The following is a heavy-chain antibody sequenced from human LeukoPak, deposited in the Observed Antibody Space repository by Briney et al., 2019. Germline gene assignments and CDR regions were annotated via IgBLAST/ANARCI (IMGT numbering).Heavy chain of an antibody. D-gene: IGHD3-10*01. CDR1: GYTFTGYY. Sequence: ASVKVSCKAPGYTFTGYYMHWVRQAPGQGLEWMGWINPNSGDTHYVQKFQGRVTMTRDTSISTAYMELSSLRSDDTAMYYCTRGGIDYWGQGTLVTVSS. V-gene: IGHV1-2*02. CDR3: TRGGIDY. J-gene: IGHJ4*02. CDR2: INPNSGDT.